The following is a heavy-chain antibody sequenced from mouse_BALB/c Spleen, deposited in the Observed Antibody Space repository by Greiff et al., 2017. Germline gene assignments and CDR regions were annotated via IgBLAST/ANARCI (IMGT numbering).Heavy chain of an antibody. CDR2: INSNGGST. V-gene: IGHV5-6-2*01. J-gene: IGHJ4*01. CDR3: ARPGDPYAMDY. Sequence: EVHLVESGGGLVKLGGSLKLSCAASGFTFSSYYMSWVRQTPEKRLELVAAINSNGGSTYYPDTVKGRFTISRDNAKNTLYLQMSSLKSEDTALYYCARPGDPYAMDYWGQGTSVTVSS. D-gene: IGHD3-3*01. CDR1: GFTFSSYY.